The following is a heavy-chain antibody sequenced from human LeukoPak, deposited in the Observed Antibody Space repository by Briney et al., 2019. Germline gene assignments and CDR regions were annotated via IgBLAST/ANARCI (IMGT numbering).Heavy chain of an antibody. Sequence: GASVKVSCKASGGTFSSYAISWVRQAPGQGLEWMAWINPYTGATSSAQKFQGRVSLTRDMSINTAYMELNSLRSDDTAVYYCARRSKILLALDFWGQGTLVTVSS. V-gene: IGHV1-2*02. CDR2: INPYTGAT. J-gene: IGHJ4*02. CDR3: ARRSKILLALDF. CDR1: GGTFSSYA. D-gene: IGHD3-10*01.